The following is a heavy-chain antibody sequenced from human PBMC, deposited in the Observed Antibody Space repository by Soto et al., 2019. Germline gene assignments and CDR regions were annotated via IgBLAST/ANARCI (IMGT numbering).Heavy chain of an antibody. CDR2: ISAGSSTI. J-gene: IGHJ4*02. CDR3: ARDQWDLTAVTTIDY. V-gene: IGHV3-48*01. CDR1: AFTFSTYS. Sequence: EVQLVESGGGLVQPGGSLRLSCAASAFTFSTYSMNWVRQAPGKGLEWISYISAGSSTIYYADSVKGRFTISRDNANNALYLQMNSLRAEDAAVYYYARDQWDLTAVTTIDYWGQGTLVTVSS. D-gene: IGHD4-17*01.